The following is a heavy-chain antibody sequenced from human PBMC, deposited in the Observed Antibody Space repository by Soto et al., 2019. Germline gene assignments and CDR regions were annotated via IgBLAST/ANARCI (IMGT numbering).Heavy chain of an antibody. Sequence: QVQLLQSGTEVKRPGSSVKVSCRASGVSFNSYGFAWVRQAPGRGLEWVGKINPASQLRNYQQSLQGRVTITADTSTKTAYMELSGLTSEDTAVYYCARMKLARLDHWGPGTLVTVSS. V-gene: IGHV1-69*09. CDR1: GVSFNSYG. J-gene: IGHJ4*02. CDR2: INPASQLR. CDR3: ARMKLARLDH.